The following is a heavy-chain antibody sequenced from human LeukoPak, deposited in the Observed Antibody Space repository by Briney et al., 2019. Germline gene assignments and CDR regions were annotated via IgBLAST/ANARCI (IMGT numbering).Heavy chain of an antibody. CDR3: VTGRYSYGWYDH. CDR2: MYYGGSP. J-gene: IGHJ5*02. Sequence: SETLSLTCTVSGGSISSFYWSWIRQPPGKGLEWIGYMYYGGSPNYNPSLKSRAITSLDTSKNQFSLKLNSVTTADTAVYYCVTGRYSYGWYDHWGQGILVTVSS. D-gene: IGHD1-26*01. V-gene: IGHV4-59*13. CDR1: GGSISSFY.